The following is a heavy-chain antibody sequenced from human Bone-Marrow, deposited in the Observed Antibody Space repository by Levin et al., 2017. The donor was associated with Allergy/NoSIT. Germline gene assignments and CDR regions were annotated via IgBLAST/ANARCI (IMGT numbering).Heavy chain of an antibody. V-gene: IGHV4-30-4*08. D-gene: IGHD3-10*01. CDR1: GGAVNSGGYY. CDR2: FFYGGST. Sequence: SETLSLTCNVSGGAVNSGGYYWSWIRQPPGKGLEWIGYFFYGGSTYYNPSLRSRATISRDTSGNQFSLRLSAVTAADTALYYCARSYVSGSYEEVGYWGPGALVTVSS. CDR3: ARSYVSGSYEEVGY. J-gene: IGHJ4*02.